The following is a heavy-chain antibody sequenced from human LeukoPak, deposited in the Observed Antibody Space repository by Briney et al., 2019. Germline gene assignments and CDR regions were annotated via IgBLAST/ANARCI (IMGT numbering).Heavy chain of an antibody. V-gene: IGHV4-59*01. CDR2: IYYSGST. CDR3: ARDRGITMVRGAIRWFDP. J-gene: IGHJ5*02. CDR1: GGSISSYY. D-gene: IGHD3-10*01. Sequence: SETLSLTCTVSGGSISSYYWSWIRQPPVKGLEWIGYIYYSGSTNYNPSLKSRVTISVDTSKNQFSLKLSSVTAADTAVYYCARDRGITMVRGAIRWFDPWGQGTLVTVSS.